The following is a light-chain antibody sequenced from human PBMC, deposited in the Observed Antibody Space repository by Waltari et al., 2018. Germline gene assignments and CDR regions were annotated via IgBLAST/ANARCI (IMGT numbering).Light chain of an antibody. V-gene: IGKV1-39*01. Sequence: DTQMTQYPSPLSASVGDRVTITCRASHTITTYLNWYQQKPGKAPKVLISAASTLHSGVPSRFSGSGSGTYFTLTISSLQPEDFATYYCQQSYETPLTFGGGTRVEIK. CDR1: HTITTY. CDR2: AAS. CDR3: QQSYETPLT. J-gene: IGKJ4*01.